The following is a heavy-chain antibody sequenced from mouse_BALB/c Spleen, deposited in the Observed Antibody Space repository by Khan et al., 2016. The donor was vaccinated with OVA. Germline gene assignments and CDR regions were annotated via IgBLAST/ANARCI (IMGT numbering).Heavy chain of an antibody. D-gene: IGHD1-1*02. J-gene: IGHJ3*01. CDR1: GYTFTSYY. V-gene: IGHV1S81*02. CDR2: INPNNGGT. CDR3: TRSGYGGFAY. Sequence: QVQLQQSGAELVKPGASVRLSCKSSGYTFTSYYLYWVKQRPGQGLEWIGDINPNNGGTNFNEKFKSKATLTVDKSSSTAYMQLSSLTSEDSAGYYCTRSGYGGFAYWGQGTLVTVSA.